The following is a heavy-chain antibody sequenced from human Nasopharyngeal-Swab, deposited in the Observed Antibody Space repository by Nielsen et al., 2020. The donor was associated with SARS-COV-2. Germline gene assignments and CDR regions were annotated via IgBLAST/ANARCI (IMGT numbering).Heavy chain of an antibody. Sequence: SLKISCAASGFTFDDYAMHLVRQAPGKGLEWVSSISWNSGSIGYADSVKGRLTISRDNAKNSLYLQMNSLRAEDTALYYCARGWYYFDYWGQGTLVTVSS. CDR2: ISWNSGSI. CDR1: GFTFDDYA. V-gene: IGHV3-9*01. CDR3: ARGWYYFDY. J-gene: IGHJ4*02. D-gene: IGHD6-19*01.